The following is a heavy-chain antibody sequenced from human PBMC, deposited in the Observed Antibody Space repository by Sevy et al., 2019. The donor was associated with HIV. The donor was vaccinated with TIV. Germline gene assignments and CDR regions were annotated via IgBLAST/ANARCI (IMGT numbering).Heavy chain of an antibody. CDR3: ARVSVDTNFYGMDV. J-gene: IGHJ6*02. V-gene: IGHV3-48*03. CDR1: GFIFSSNE. Sequence: GGSLRLSCAASGFIFSSNEMNWVRQAPGKGLEWVSYIGSSGSPRYYADSVKGRFTISRGNAKNSLYLQMNSLRAEDTAVYYCARVSVDTNFYGMDVWGQGTTVTVSS. CDR2: IGSSGSPR. D-gene: IGHD5-18*01.